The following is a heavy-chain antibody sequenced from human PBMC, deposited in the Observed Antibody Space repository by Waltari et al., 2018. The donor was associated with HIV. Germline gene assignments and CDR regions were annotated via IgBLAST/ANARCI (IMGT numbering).Heavy chain of an antibody. Sequence: QVQLVQSGAEVKKPGSSVKVSCKASGGTFSSYAISWVRQAPGQGLEWMGGIIPIFCTANDAQKFQGRVTITADESTSTAYMELSSLRSEDTAVYYCAVPAGYGGNSGWFDPWGQGTLVTVSS. CDR3: AVPAGYGGNSGWFDP. D-gene: IGHD2-21*02. CDR1: GGTFSSYA. V-gene: IGHV1-69*01. CDR2: IIPIFCTA. J-gene: IGHJ5*02.